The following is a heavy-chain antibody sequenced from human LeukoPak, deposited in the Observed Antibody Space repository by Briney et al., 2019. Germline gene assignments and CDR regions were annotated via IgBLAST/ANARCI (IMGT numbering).Heavy chain of an antibody. J-gene: IGHJ5*02. CDR2: IYPGYSDA. Sequence: GDSLKISCKTSGYTFTDYWIGWVRQVPGKGLEWMGLIYPGYSDAKYSPSFQGQVTFSVDASISTAYLQLSGLRASDTAIYYCVRFALSSSLDHWGQGTLVTVSS. V-gene: IGHV5-51*01. CDR1: GYTFTDYW. CDR3: VRFALSSSLDH. D-gene: IGHD6-13*01.